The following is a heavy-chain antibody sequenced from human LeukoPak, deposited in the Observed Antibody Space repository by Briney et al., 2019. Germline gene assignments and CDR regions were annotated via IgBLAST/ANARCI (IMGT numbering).Heavy chain of an antibody. CDR1: GYSFPNYW. V-gene: IGHV5-51*01. D-gene: IGHD3-3*01. Sequence: GESLKISCKGSGYSFPNYWIGWVRPMPGKGLEWMGIIYPGDSSTRYSPSFQGQVTISADKSISTAYLQWSSLRASDTAMYYCARSSVNWFDPWGQGTLVTVSS. CDR3: ARSSVNWFDP. J-gene: IGHJ5*02. CDR2: IYPGDSST.